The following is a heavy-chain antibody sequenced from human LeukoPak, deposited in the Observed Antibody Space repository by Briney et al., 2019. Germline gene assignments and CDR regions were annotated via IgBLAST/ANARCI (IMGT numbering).Heavy chain of an antibody. D-gene: IGHD5-18*01. CDR2: ITRSSSYI. J-gene: IGHJ6*03. Sequence: GGSLRLSCEASGFTLSSYSMNWVRQAPGKGLEWVSSITRSSSYIYYADSVKGRFTISRDNAKNSLYLQMNSLRAEDTAVYYCARGSAVVYYYMDVWGKGTTVTISS. CDR3: ARGSAVVYYYMDV. CDR1: GFTLSSYS. V-gene: IGHV3-21*01.